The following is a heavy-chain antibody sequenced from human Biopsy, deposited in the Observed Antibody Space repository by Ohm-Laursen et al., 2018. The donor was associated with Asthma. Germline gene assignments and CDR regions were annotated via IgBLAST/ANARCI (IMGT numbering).Heavy chain of an antibody. J-gene: IGHJ4*02. CDR1: GFTVSRDH. V-gene: IGHV3-23*01. CDR3: AKDERSYYGSDSKYMQPVPLGD. CDR2: ITGSGGFT. Sequence: SLRLSCAASGFTVSRDHMFWVRQAPGKGLEWVSSITGSGGFTYYVDSVKGRFTISRDKSENTLYLQMNSLTAEDTAVYHCAKDERSYYGSDSKYMQPVPLGDWGQGTLVIVSA. D-gene: IGHD2-21*01.